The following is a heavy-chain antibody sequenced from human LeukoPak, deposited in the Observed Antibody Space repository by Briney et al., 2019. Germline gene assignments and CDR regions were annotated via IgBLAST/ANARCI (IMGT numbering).Heavy chain of an antibody. CDR2: INHSGST. V-gene: IGHV4-34*01. J-gene: IGHJ5*02. CDR3: ARGIYSGSPKLNWFDP. D-gene: IGHD1-26*01. Sequence: SETLSLTCAVYGVSFSGSYWSWIRQPPGEGLEWIGEINHSGSTNNNPSLKSRVTISVDTSKNQFSLKLSSVTAADTAVYYCARGIYSGSPKLNWFDPWGQGNLVTVSS. CDR1: GVSFSGSY.